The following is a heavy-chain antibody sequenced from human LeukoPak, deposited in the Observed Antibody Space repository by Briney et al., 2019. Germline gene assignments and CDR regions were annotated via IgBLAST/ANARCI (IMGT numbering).Heavy chain of an antibody. Sequence: ASVNVTCKGSVFTFTNYGISWVRQAPGQGLERVGLVSAYNGNTNYAQKLQGRDTMTTDTSTSTDYMELRSLRSDDTAVYYCARGGDYGDYVKAFDIWGQGTMVTVSS. J-gene: IGHJ3*02. V-gene: IGHV1-18*01. CDR1: VFTFTNYG. CDR3: ARGGDYGDYVKAFDI. D-gene: IGHD4-17*01. CDR2: VSAYNGNT.